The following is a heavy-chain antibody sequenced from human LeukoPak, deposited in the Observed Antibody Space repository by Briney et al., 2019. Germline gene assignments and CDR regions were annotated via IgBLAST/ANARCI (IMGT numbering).Heavy chain of an antibody. J-gene: IGHJ4*02. V-gene: IGHV3-23*01. D-gene: IGHD4-17*01. Sequence: GGSLRLSCAASGFTFSSYAMSWVRQAPGKGLEWVSAISGSGGSTYYADSVKGRFTISRDNSKNTLYLQMNSLRAEDTAVYYCATGAEXTVXTXXXXXYWGXGTLVTVSS. CDR2: ISGSGGST. CDR1: GFTFSSYA. CDR3: ATGAEXTVXTXXXXXY.